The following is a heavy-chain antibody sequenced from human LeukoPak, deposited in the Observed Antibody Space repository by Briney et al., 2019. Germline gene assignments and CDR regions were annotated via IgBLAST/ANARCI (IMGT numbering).Heavy chain of an antibody. D-gene: IGHD6-19*01. CDR1: GDSMTTFN. Sequence: SETLSLTCSVSGDSMTTFNWSWIRQPAGKGLEWVGQVFTSGTTAYSASLKSRLTISLEKSNNQVSLKLISVTAADTAVYYCARHSPTGWYYFDSWGQGALVIVSS. V-gene: IGHV4-4*07. CDR3: ARHSPTGWYYFDS. CDR2: VFTSGTT. J-gene: IGHJ4*02.